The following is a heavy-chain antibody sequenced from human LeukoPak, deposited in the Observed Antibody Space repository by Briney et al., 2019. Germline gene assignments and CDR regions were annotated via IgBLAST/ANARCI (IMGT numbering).Heavy chain of an antibody. D-gene: IGHD2-2*02. CDR1: GYTFTAHY. CDR2: INPNGGGT. V-gene: IGHV1-2*02. Sequence: GASVKVSCKASGYTFTAHYIHWIRQAPGQGLEWMGSINPNGGGTNYAQKFQGRVTMTRDTSISTAYMELSRLRSDDTAVYYCARAGYCSSTSCYTPPSYYGMDVWGQGTTVTVSS. J-gene: IGHJ6*02. CDR3: ARAGYCSSTSCYTPPSYYGMDV.